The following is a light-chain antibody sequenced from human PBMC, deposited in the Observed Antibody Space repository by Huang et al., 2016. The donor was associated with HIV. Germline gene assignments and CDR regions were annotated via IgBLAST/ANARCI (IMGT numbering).Light chain of an antibody. V-gene: IGKV1-6*01. J-gene: IGKJ2*01. CDR2: AAF. CDR3: LQDYNYPST. Sequence: AIQMTQSPSFVSASVGDRVTITCRASQDIRNDLGWYQQRPGEGPRLLIYAAFNLQSGVPSRFSGSGSGTDFTLTISDLRPEDFATYYCLQDYNYPSTFGLGTKLEL. CDR1: QDIRND.